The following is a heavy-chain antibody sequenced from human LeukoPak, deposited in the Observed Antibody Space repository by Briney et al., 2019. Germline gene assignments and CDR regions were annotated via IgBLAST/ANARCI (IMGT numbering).Heavy chain of an antibody. CDR2: IYYSGST. D-gene: IGHD3-10*01. J-gene: IGHJ3*02. V-gene: IGHV4-30-4*01. CDR3: AREDDLRITMVRGGQNDAFDI. Sequence: SETLSLTCTVSGGSISSGDYYWSWIRQPPGKGLEWIGYIYYSGSTYYNPSLKSRVTISVDTSKNQFSLKLSSVTAADTAVYYCAREDDLRITMVRGGQNDAFDIWGQGTMVTVSS. CDR1: GGSISSGDYY.